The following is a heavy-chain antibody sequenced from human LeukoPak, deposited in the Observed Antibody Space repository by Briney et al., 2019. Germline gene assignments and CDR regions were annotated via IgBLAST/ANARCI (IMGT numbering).Heavy chain of an antibody. CDR2: IKRDGSVK. Sequence: GGSLRLSCAASGFTFSTYWMGWVRQAPGMGLEWVATIKRDGSVKHYVDSVKGRFTISRDNAKNSLFLQMNSLRAEDTAVYYCAGARGWEFSSWGQGTLVTVSS. D-gene: IGHD1-26*01. V-gene: IGHV3-7*01. J-gene: IGHJ5*02. CDR1: GFTFSTYW. CDR3: AGARGWEFSS.